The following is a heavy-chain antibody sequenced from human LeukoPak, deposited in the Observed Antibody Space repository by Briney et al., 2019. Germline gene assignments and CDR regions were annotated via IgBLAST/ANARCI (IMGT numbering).Heavy chain of an antibody. CDR3: ARFARYSGSYVIDY. Sequence: ASVKVSCKASGYTFTSYAMNWVRQAPGQGLEWMGWINTNTGNPTHAQGFTGRFVFSLDTSVSTAYLQISSLKAEDTAVYYCARFARYSGSYVIDYWGQGTLVTVSS. CDR2: INTNTGNP. V-gene: IGHV7-4-1*02. J-gene: IGHJ4*02. CDR1: GYTFTSYA. D-gene: IGHD1-26*01.